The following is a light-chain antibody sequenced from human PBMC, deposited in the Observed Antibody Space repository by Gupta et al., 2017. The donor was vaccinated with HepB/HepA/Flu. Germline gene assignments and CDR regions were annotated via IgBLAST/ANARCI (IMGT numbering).Light chain of an antibody. J-gene: IGLJ2*01. CDR1: SSDVGGYNR. CDR3: SSYTSSSTYAL. CDR2: EVS. Sequence: QSALTQPPSVSGPPGQSVTISCTGTSSDVGGYNRVSWYQQPPGTAPRLMIYEVSNRPSGVPDRFSGSKSGNTASLTISGLQAEDEADYYCSSYTSSSTYALFGGGTKLTVL. V-gene: IGLV2-18*02.